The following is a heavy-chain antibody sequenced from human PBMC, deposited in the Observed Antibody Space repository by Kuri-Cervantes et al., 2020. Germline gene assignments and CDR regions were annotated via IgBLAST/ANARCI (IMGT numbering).Heavy chain of an antibody. CDR3: ASAYGSGSYTFDY. J-gene: IGHJ4*02. V-gene: IGHV3-23*01. D-gene: IGHD3-10*01. Sequence: GESLKISCAASGFTFSSYAMSWVRQAPGKGLEWVSAISGSGGSTYYADSVKGRFTISRDNSKNTLYLQMNSLRAEDTAVHYCASAYGSGSYTFDYWGQGTLVTVSS. CDR1: GFTFSSYA. CDR2: ISGSGGST.